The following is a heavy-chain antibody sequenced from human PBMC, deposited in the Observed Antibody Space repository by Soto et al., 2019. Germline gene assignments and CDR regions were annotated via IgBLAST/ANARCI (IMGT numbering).Heavy chain of an antibody. J-gene: IGHJ1*01. CDR3: LPDIPAAETRYFQH. Sequence: EVQLLESGGGLVQPGGSLRLSCAASGFTFSSYAMSWVRQAPGKGLEWVSAVGTGGTAYYADSVKGRFTISRDNSKNALYLQMNTLRAEDTAVYYCLPDIPAAETRYFQHWGQGTLVTVSS. D-gene: IGHD6-13*01. CDR2: VGTGGTA. CDR1: GFTFSSYA. V-gene: IGHV3-23*01.